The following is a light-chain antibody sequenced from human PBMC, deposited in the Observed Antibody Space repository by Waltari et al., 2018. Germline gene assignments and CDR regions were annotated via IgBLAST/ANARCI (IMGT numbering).Light chain of an antibody. CDR3: GTWDGSLNAGV. CDR1: GSNIGSNY. Sequence: QSTLTQPPSLSAAPGQRVTISCSGSGSNIGSNYVAWYQLLPGTAPKLLIYDNNRRPSGSPDRLSASKSGTSATLDITGLQTGDEADYYCGTWDGSLNAGVFGGGTKLTVL. CDR2: DNN. V-gene: IGLV1-51*01. J-gene: IGLJ3*02.